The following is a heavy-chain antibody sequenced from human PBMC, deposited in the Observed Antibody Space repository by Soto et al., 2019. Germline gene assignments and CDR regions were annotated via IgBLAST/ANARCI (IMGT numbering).Heavy chain of an antibody. CDR2: IAGSGRT. CDR1: GGTIRRGGYF. CDR3: TTRFNYYDSRGYAEYYFDH. D-gene: IGHD3-22*01. J-gene: IGHJ4*02. Sequence: QVQLQESGPGLVKPSQTLSLTCTDSGGTIRRGGYFWSWIRQQPGKGLEWIGYIAGSGRTYYNPSLKSRLTMSLDTYKKQFYLKLSSVTAADTAVYCCTTRFNYYDSRGYAEYYFDHWGQGTLVTVSS. V-gene: IGHV4-31*03.